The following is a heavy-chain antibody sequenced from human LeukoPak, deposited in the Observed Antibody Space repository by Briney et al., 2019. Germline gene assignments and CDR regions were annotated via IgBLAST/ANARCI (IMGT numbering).Heavy chain of an antibody. CDR2: IIPIFGTA. V-gene: IGHV1-69*13. Sequence: GASVKVSCKASGGTFSSYAISWVRQAPGQGLEWMGGIIPIFGTANYAQKFQGRVTITADESTSTAYMELSSLRSEDTAVYYCAGPQNSAAVYYYYYMDVWGKGTTVTISS. CDR3: AGPQNSAAVYYYYYMDV. J-gene: IGHJ6*03. D-gene: IGHD6-13*01. CDR1: GGTFSSYA.